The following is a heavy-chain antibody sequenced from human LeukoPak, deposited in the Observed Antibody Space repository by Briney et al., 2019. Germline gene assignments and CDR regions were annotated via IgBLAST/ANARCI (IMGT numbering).Heavy chain of an antibody. CDR3: ATYTEAKYYDFWSSYPPNWFDP. D-gene: IGHD3-3*01. Sequence: ASVKVSCKVSGYTLTELSMHWVRQAPGKGLEWMGGFDPEDGETIYAQKFQGRVTMTEDTSTDTAYMELSSLRSEDTAVYYCATYTEAKYYDFWSSYPPNWFDPWGQGTLVTVSS. J-gene: IGHJ5*02. V-gene: IGHV1-24*01. CDR2: FDPEDGET. CDR1: GYTLTELS.